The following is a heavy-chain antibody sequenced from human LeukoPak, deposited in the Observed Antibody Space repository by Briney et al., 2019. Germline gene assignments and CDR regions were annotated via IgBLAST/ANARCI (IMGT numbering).Heavy chain of an antibody. D-gene: IGHD3-10*01. J-gene: IGHJ4*02. V-gene: IGHV4-59*04. CDR3: ARHSRPWFGELPHSPHFDF. CDR2: IFYSGST. Sequence: GSLRLSCAASGFTFSSYTMNWVRQAPGKGLEWIGNIFYSGSTYYKPSLKSRVTISVDTSKNQFSLRLISVTAADTAVYYCARHSRPWFGELPHSPHFDFWGQGALVTVSS. CDR1: GFTFSSYT.